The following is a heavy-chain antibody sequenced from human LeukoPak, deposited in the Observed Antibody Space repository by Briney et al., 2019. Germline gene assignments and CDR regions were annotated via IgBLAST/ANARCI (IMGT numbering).Heavy chain of an antibody. V-gene: IGHV3-23*01. CDR1: GFTFSTYG. Sequence: GGTLRLSCEASGFTFSTYGINWVRQAPGKGLEWVSAISGSGGSTYYADSVKGRFTISRDNARNTLYLQMNSLRAEDTAVYYCAKSDYFDSWGQGTLVTVSS. J-gene: IGHJ4*02. CDR3: AKSDYFDS. CDR2: ISGSGGST.